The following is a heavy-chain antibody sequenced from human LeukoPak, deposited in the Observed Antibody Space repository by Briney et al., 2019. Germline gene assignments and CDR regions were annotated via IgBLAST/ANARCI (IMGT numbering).Heavy chain of an antibody. J-gene: IGHJ4*02. CDR3: ARVINVLRYFDWPCDY. V-gene: IGHV3-21*01. Sequence: YSMNWVRQAPGKGLEWVSSISSSSSYIYYADSVKGRFTISRDNAKNSLYLQMNSLRAEDTAVYYCARVINVLRYFDWPCDYWGQGTLVTVSS. D-gene: IGHD3-9*01. CDR2: ISSSSSYI. CDR1: YS.